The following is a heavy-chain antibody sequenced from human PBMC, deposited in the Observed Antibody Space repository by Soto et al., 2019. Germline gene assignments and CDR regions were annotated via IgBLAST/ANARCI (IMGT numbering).Heavy chain of an antibody. V-gene: IGHV3-74*01. CDR2: INSDGSST. CDR1: GFTFSSYW. CDR3: ARDRPYEGEGGPLDY. Sequence: EVQLVESGGGLVQPGGSLRLSCAASGFTFSSYWMHWVRQAPGKGLVWVSRINSDGSSTSYADSVKGRFTISRDNAKNTRYLQMNSLRAEDTAVYYCARDRPYEGEGGPLDYWGQGTLVTVSS. D-gene: IGHD3-16*01. J-gene: IGHJ4*02.